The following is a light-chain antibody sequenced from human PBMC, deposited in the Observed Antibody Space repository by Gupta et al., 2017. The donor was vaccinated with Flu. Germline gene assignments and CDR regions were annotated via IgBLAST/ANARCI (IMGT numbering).Light chain of an antibody. CDR3: LQTYSTLAWT. Sequence: DIQLTPSPSSLSASVGDRVSITCRASQNINIFLSWYQQNPGKAPKLLIYAASTLQSGVPSRFSGSGSGTDFTLTISSLQPEDFATYYCLQTYSTLAWTFGQGTKVEIK. CDR2: AAS. J-gene: IGKJ1*01. V-gene: IGKV1-39*01. CDR1: QNINIF.